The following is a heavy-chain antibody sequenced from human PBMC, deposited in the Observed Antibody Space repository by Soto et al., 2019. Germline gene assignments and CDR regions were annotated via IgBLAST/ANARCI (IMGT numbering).Heavy chain of an antibody. Sequence: VGSLRLSCAASGLTFSSYALTWVRQAPGKGLEWVSVISGGGINTLYADSVKGRFTISRDNSKNTLYLQMNSLRADDTAVYYCATVGRANYFDNWGQGTLVTVSS. J-gene: IGHJ4*02. CDR1: GLTFSSYA. CDR2: ISGGGINT. CDR3: ATVGRANYFDN. V-gene: IGHV3-23*01.